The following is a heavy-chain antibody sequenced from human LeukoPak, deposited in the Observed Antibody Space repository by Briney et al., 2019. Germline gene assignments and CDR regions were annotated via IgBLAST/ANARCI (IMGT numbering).Heavy chain of an antibody. D-gene: IGHD6-19*01. CDR1: GFTFSSYG. J-gene: IGHJ4*02. CDR3: ARDLGYSSGPNY. CDR2: IRYDGSNK. V-gene: IGHV3-30*02. Sequence: GGSLRLSCAASGFTFSSYGMHWVRQAPGKGLEWVAFIRYDGSNKYYADSVKGRFTISRDNSKNTLYLQMNSLRAEDTAVYYCARDLGYSSGPNYWGPGTRVTVSS.